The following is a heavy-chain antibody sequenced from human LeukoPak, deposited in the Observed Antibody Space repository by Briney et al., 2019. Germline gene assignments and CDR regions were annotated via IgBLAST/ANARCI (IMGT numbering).Heavy chain of an antibody. Sequence: GGSLRLSCAASGFTFSSYWMSWVRQAPGKGLEWVANIKQDGSEKYYVDSVKGRFTISRDNAKNSLYLQMNSLRAEDTAVYYCARAGGPYYYDSSGQLPDYWGQGTLVTVSS. V-gene: IGHV3-7*01. CDR1: GFTFSSYW. CDR3: ARAGGPYYYDSSGQLPDY. CDR2: IKQDGSEK. J-gene: IGHJ4*02. D-gene: IGHD3-22*01.